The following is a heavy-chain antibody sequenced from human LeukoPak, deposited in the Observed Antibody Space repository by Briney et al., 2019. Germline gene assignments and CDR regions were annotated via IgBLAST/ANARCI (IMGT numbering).Heavy chain of an antibody. V-gene: IGHV3-30*04. D-gene: IGHD5-12*01. J-gene: IGHJ4*02. CDR2: ISYDGSNR. CDR3: AKAPGYSGYNGDDY. Sequence: GGSLTLSCAASGCTFSSYGKHWGRHAPGKGLGWVAVISYDGSNRYYADSVKGRFTISRDNSKTTMYLQMNSLRVEDTDIYYCAKAPGYSGYNGDDYWGQGTLVTVSS. CDR1: GCTFSSYG.